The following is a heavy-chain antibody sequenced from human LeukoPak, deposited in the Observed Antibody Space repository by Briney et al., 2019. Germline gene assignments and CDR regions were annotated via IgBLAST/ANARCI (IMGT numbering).Heavy chain of an antibody. D-gene: IGHD3-22*01. Sequence: GGSLRLFCAASGFTFSSYSMNWVRQAPGKALEWVSYISSSSSTIYYADSVKGRFTISRDNAKNSLYLQMNSLRAEDTAVYYCARAHGDYYDSSGYYWGQGTLVTVSS. CDR1: GFTFSSYS. CDR3: ARAHGDYYDSSGYY. V-gene: IGHV3-48*01. J-gene: IGHJ4*02. CDR2: ISSSSSTI.